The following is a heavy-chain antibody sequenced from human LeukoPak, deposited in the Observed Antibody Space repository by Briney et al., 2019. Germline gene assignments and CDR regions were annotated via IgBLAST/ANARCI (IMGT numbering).Heavy chain of an antibody. D-gene: IGHD2-21*01. CDR1: GYTFTSSA. CDR2: INAGNGNT. V-gene: IGHV1-3*03. CDR3: ARSLSDFYPTWFDP. J-gene: IGHJ5*02. Sequence: EASVKVSCKASGYTFTSSAMSWVRQAPGQRLEWMGWINAGNGNTKYSQEFQGRVTISRDTSASTVYMELSSLRSEDMAVYYCARSLSDFYPTWFDPWGQGTLVTVSS.